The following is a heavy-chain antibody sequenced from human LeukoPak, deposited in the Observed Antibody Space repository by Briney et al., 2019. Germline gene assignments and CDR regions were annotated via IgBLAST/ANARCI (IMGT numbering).Heavy chain of an antibody. Sequence: HTAGSLRLSCAASGFTFSSYGMHWVRQAPGKGLEWVAVISYDGSNKYYADSVKGRFTISRDNSKNTLYLQMNSLRAEDTAVYYCASIAAPFDYWGQGTLVTVSS. J-gene: IGHJ4*02. CDR1: GFTFSSYG. CDR2: ISYDGSNK. V-gene: IGHV3-30*03. D-gene: IGHD6-6*01. CDR3: ASIAAPFDY.